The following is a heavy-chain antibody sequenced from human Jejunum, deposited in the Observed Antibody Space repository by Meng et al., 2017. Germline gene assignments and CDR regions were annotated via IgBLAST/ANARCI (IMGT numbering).Heavy chain of an antibody. CDR2: TYYRSKYYN. J-gene: IGHJ4*02. D-gene: IGHD3-10*02. CDR1: GDSVSSNSAA. V-gene: IGHV6-1*01. CDR3: ARDWGDVRGGFDF. Sequence: VRLGRAGPGTVKPSQTLSLPCAISGDSVSSNSAAWNWIRQSPARGLEWLGRTYYRSKYYNDYALSVKSRITINPDTSKNQFSLQLNSVTPEDTAIYYCARDWGDVRGGFDFWGQGTLVTVSS.